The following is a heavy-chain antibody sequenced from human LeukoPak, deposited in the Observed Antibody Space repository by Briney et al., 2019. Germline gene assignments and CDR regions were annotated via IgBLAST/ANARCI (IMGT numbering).Heavy chain of an antibody. CDR3: ARGVSHRNFDWLFY. Sequence: SETLSLTCAVYDGSFSGYYWSWIRQPPGKGLEWIGEINDSGSTHYNTSLNSRVTISVDTSKNQIYLKLSSVTAADTAIYYCARGVSHRNFDWLFYWGQGTLVTVSS. CDR1: DGSFSGYY. V-gene: IGHV4-34*01. CDR2: INDSGST. D-gene: IGHD3-9*01. J-gene: IGHJ4*02.